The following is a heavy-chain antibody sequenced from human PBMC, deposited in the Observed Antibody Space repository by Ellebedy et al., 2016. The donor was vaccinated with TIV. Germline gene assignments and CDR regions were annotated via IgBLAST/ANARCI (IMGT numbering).Heavy chain of an antibody. CDR1: GYSFSNYY. V-gene: IGHV1-46*01. D-gene: IGHD5-18*01. CDR2: INPNDYTK. J-gene: IGHJ3*01. Sequence: AASVKVSCKASGYSFSNYYMHWVRQAPGQGLEWMGIINPNDYTKYYTQNFQGRVTVTRDTSANTVYMELSSLGSEDTAVYYCARGRGYSFDVCDVWGQGTMVAVS. CDR3: ARGRGYSFDVCDV.